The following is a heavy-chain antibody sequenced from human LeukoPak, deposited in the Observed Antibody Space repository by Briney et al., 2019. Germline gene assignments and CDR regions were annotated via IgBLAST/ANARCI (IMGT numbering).Heavy chain of an antibody. CDR3: ARGIMITFGGVIAYYYYYYMDV. V-gene: IGHV3-7*01. D-gene: IGHD3-16*02. J-gene: IGHJ6*03. Sequence: AGGSLRLSCAASGFTFSDYYMSWARQAPGKGLEWVANIKQDGSEKYYVDSVKGRFTISRDNAKNSLYLQMNSLRAEDTAVYYCARGIMITFGGVIAYYYYYYMDVWGKGTTVTVSS. CDR2: IKQDGSEK. CDR1: GFTFSDYY.